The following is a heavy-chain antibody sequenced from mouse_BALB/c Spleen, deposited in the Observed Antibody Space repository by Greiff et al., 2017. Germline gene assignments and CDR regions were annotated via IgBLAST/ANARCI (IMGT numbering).Heavy chain of an antibody. D-gene: IGHD1-1*01. Sequence: EVKLVESGPGLVKPSQSLSLTCSVTGYSITSGYYWNWIRQFPGNKLEWMGYISYDGSNNYNPSLKNRISITRDTSKNQFFLKLNSVTTEDTATYYCARGITTVVAYYFDYWGQGTTLTVSS. CDR3: ARGITTVVAYYFDY. J-gene: IGHJ2*01. CDR2: ISYDGSN. CDR1: GYSITSGYY. V-gene: IGHV3-6*02.